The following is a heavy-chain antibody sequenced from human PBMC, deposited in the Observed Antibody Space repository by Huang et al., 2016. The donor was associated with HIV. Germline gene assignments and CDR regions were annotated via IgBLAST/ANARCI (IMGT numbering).Heavy chain of an antibody. Sequence: QVQLQQWGAGLLKPSETLSLTCAVYGGSFSGNYWSWIRQPPGKGLEWIGEINHSGGTNYNPARKSRVTRAGDTSKKQFSRKLSSVTAADTAVYYCARGPRIQLWFYSYYFDYWGQGTLVTVSS. J-gene: IGHJ4*02. D-gene: IGHD5-18*01. CDR2: INHSGGT. V-gene: IGHV4-34*01. CDR1: GGSFSGNY. CDR3: ARGPRIQLWFYSYYFDY.